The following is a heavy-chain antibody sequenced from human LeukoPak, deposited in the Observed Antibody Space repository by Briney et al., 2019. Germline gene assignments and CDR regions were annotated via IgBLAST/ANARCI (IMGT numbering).Heavy chain of an antibody. J-gene: IGHJ4*02. Sequence: GASVRVSCKASGYIFSNYGVSWVRQAPGQGLEWMGWTTPYNGNTQYAEKFQGRVTITTDTSTSTGYMDLRSLRSDDTAVYYCARVKEAYDSGAYWGQGTLVTVSS. V-gene: IGHV1-18*01. CDR2: TTPYNGNT. D-gene: IGHD5-12*01. CDR3: ARVKEAYDSGAY. CDR1: GYIFSNYG.